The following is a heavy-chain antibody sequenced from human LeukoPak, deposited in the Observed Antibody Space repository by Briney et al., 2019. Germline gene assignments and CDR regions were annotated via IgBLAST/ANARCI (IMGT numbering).Heavy chain of an antibody. Sequence: GGSLRLSCAALGFPFSNYGMHWVRQAPGKGLEWVAVIWYDGSNKYYADSVKGRFSISRDNSKNTLYLQMNSLRAEDTAVYYCARDPYYYGSGSLEAGKWSDPWGQGTLVTVSS. CDR1: GFPFSNYG. D-gene: IGHD3-10*01. CDR3: ARDPYYYGSGSLEAGKWSDP. CDR2: IWYDGSNK. V-gene: IGHV3-33*01. J-gene: IGHJ5*02.